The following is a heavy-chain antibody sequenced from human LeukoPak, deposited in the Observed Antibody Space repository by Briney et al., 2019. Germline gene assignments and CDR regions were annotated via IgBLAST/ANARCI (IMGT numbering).Heavy chain of an antibody. CDR3: AKGGRGYYDSSGYYLPDY. CDR2: ISGSGGST. Sequence: GGSLRLSCVASGFTFSRSWMSWVRQAPGKGLEWVSAISGSGGSTYYADSVKGRFTISRDNSRNTLYLQMNSLRAEDTAVYYCAKGGRGYYDSSGYYLPDYWGQGTLVTVSS. V-gene: IGHV3-23*01. D-gene: IGHD3-22*01. CDR1: GFTFSRSW. J-gene: IGHJ4*02.